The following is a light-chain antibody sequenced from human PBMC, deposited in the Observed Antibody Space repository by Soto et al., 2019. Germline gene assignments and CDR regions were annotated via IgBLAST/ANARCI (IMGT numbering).Light chain of an antibody. J-gene: IGLJ3*02. Sequence: SYELTQPPSVSVSPGQAARITCSGDALQKKYAYWYQQKSGQAPVLVIFEDSKRPSGIPERFSGSSSGTMATLIITGAQVADEGDYYCYSTDISGNHGVFGGGTKLTVL. CDR1: ALQKKY. CDR3: YSTDISGNHGV. V-gene: IGLV3-10*01. CDR2: EDS.